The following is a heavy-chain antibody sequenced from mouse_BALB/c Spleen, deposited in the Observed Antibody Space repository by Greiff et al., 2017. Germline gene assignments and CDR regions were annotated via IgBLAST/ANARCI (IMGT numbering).Heavy chain of an antibody. Sequence: EVHLVESGGGLVQPGGSRKLSCAASGFTLSSFGMHWVRQAPEKGLEWVAYISSGSSTIYYADTVKGRFTISRDNPKNTLFLQMTSLRSEDTAMYYCARRADGYYYAMDYWGQGTSVTVSS. CDR2: ISSGSSTI. V-gene: IGHV5-17*02. J-gene: IGHJ4*01. CDR1: GFTLSSFG. CDR3: ARRADGYYYAMDY. D-gene: IGHD2-3*01.